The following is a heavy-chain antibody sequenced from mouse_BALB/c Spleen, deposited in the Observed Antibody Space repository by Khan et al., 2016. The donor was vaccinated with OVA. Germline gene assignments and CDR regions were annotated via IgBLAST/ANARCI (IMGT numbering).Heavy chain of an antibody. CDR1: GYTFTSYT. V-gene: IGHV1-4*01. J-gene: IGHJ3*01. CDR2: INPSNGYT. CDR3: VRGGGYYRNDGWFAY. Sequence: QVQLQQSGAELARPGASVKMSCKASGYTFTSYTIHWIKLRPGQGLEWIGYINPSNGYTNYNQKFKDKATLTADKSSTTAYMQLSSLTSDDSAVYNCVRGGGYYRNDGWFAYWGQGTLVTVSA. D-gene: IGHD2-14*01.